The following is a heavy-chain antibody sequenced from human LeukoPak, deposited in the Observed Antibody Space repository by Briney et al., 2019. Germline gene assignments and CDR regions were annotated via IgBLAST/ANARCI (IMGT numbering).Heavy chain of an antibody. D-gene: IGHD6-19*01. V-gene: IGHV1-3*01. CDR2: INAGNGNT. CDR1: GYTFTIYA. Sequence: ASVTVSFTASGYTFTIYAMHWVRQAPGQRLEWMGWINAGNGNTKYSQKFQGRVTITRDTSASTAYMELSSLRSEDTAVYYCARARSGWPRNWFDPWGQGTLVTVSS. J-gene: IGHJ5*02. CDR3: ARARSGWPRNWFDP.